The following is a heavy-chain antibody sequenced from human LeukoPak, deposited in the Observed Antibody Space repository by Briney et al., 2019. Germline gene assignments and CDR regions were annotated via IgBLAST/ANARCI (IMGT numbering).Heavy chain of an antibody. Sequence: GGSLRLSCAASGFTFRSYGMIWVRQAPGKGLEWVSTISGSATSTNYADSVKGRFTISRDNSKNTLYLQMNSLRAEDTAVYYCAKDLLRTVVVISAAGYYLDSWGQGTLVTVSS. D-gene: IGHD3-22*01. V-gene: IGHV3-23*01. CDR3: AKDLLRTVVVISAAGYYLDS. CDR2: ISGSATST. CDR1: GFTFRSYG. J-gene: IGHJ4*02.